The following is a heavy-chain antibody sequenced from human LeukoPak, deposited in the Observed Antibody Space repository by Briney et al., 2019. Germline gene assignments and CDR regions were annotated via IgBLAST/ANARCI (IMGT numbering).Heavy chain of an antibody. CDR2: IIPIFGTA. V-gene: IGHV1-69*05. Sequence: GASVKVSCKASGGTFSSYAISWVRQAPGQGLEWMGGIIPIFGTANYAQKFQGRVTITTDESTSTAYMELISLRSEDTAVYYCARGHSGYDFWSGYLDYWGQGTLVTVSS. CDR3: ARGHSGYDFWSGYLDY. D-gene: IGHD3-3*01. CDR1: GGTFSSYA. J-gene: IGHJ4*02.